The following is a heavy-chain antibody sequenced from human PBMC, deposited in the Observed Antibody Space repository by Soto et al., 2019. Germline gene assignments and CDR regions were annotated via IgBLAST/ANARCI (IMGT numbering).Heavy chain of an antibody. CDR2: IIPIFGTA. CDR1: GGTSTSYA. V-gene: IGHV1-69*13. J-gene: IGHJ4*02. CDR3: ARDREWMGSLGYSFDY. Sequence: SVKVACKASGGTSTSYAISWVRRAPGQGREWMGGIIPIFGTANYAQKFQGRVTITADESTSTAYMELSSLRSEDTAVYYCARDREWMGSLGYSFDYWGQGTLVTVSS. D-gene: IGHD3-22*01.